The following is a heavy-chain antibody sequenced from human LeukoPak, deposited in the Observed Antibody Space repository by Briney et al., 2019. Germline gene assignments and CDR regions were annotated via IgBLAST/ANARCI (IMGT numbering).Heavy chain of an antibody. V-gene: IGHV4-59*01. J-gene: IGHJ4*02. CDR1: GVSISSYY. D-gene: IGHD6-13*01. CDR3: ARLELAAAGTLDY. CDR2: IYYSGST. Sequence: PSETLSLTCTVSGVSISSYYWSWLRQPPGKGLEWLGYIYYSGSTNYNPSLKSRVTISVDTSKNQFSLKLSSVTAADTAVYYCARLELAAAGTLDYWGQGTLVTVSS.